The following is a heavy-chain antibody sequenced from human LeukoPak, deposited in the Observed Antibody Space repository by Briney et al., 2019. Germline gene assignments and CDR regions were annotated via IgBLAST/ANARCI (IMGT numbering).Heavy chain of an antibody. V-gene: IGHV1-18*01. Sequence: GASVKVSCKASGYTFTSYGISWVRQAPGQGLEWMGWISAYNGNTNYAQKLQGRVTMTTDTSTSTAYMELRSLRSDDTAVYYCARVTGGNSSSSRFDPWGQGTLVTVSS. CDR3: ARVTGGNSSSSRFDP. CDR1: GYTFTSYG. J-gene: IGHJ5*02. D-gene: IGHD6-13*01. CDR2: ISAYNGNT.